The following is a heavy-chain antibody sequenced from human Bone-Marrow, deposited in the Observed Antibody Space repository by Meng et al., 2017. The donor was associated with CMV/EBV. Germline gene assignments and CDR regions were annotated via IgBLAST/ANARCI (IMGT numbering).Heavy chain of an antibody. CDR2: VWPGDSEA. D-gene: IGHD3-22*01. J-gene: IGHJ3*01. V-gene: IGHV5-51*01. CDR3: AVVGSSGSREAFDL. Sequence: GGSLRPSCKDFGDQFSTHWVAWVRQMPGKGLECMGIVWPGDSEARYSPSFQGQVTISAVRSTNSASISSAYLQWSSLKASDTAMYYCAVVGSSGSREAFDLCGQGTMVTVSS. CDR1: GDQFSTHW.